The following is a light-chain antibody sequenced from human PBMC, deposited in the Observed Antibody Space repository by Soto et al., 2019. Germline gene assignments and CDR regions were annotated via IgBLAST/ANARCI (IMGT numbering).Light chain of an antibody. J-gene: IGKJ1*01. CDR1: QSVSSY. Sequence: EIVMTQSPDTLSVSPGERATLSCRASQSVSSYLAWYQQKPGQAPRLLIYSASTRAAGIPVRFSGSGSGTEFTLTISSLQSEDFAVYYCQQCNNWPRTFGQGTKVDI. CDR2: SAS. CDR3: QQCNNWPRT. V-gene: IGKV3-15*01.